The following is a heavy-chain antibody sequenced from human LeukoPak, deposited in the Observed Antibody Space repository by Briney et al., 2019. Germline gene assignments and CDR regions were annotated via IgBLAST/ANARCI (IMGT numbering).Heavy chain of an antibody. CDR2: ISSSGSTI. CDR1: GFTFSSYE. CDR3: ARDQLSVAPLDY. Sequence: GGSLRLSCAASGFTFSSYEMNWVRQAPGKGLEWVSYISSSGSTIYYADPVKGRFTISRDNAKNSLYLQMNSLRAEDTAVYYCARDQLSVAPLDYWGQGTLVTVSS. J-gene: IGHJ4*02. D-gene: IGHD6-19*01. V-gene: IGHV3-48*03.